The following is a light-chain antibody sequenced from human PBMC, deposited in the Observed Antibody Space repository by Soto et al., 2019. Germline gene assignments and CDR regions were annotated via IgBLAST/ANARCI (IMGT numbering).Light chain of an antibody. CDR1: SSDIGAYNY. J-gene: IGLJ1*01. CDR3: SSFTITYTRV. V-gene: IGLV2-14*01. Sequence: QSVLTQPASVSGSPGQSITISCSGTSSDIGAYNYVSWYQQHTGKAPKVLIYEVNNRPSGVSDRFSGSKSDNTASLTISGLQAEDEADYYCSSFTITYTRVFGTGTKVTVL. CDR2: EVN.